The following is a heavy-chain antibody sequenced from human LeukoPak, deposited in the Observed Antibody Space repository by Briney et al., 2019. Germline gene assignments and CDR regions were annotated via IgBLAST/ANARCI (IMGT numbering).Heavy chain of an antibody. CDR1: GGSFSGYF. Sequence: PSETLSLTCAVYGGSFSGYFRSWIRQPPGKGLEWIGEINHSGSTNYNPSLKSRVSISVDTSKNQFSLKLSPVTAADTAVYYCARGSIAAAGNNWFDPWGQGTLVTVSS. D-gene: IGHD6-13*01. CDR3: ARGSIAAAGNNWFDP. V-gene: IGHV4-34*01. J-gene: IGHJ5*02. CDR2: INHSGST.